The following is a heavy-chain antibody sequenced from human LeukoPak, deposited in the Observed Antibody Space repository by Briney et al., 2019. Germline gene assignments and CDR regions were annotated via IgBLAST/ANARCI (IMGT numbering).Heavy chain of an antibody. CDR2: ITSGSYI. D-gene: IGHD6-13*01. CDR3: ARDPAADDY. Sequence: GSLRLSCVASGFTFSSYTMNWVRQAPGKGLEWVSSITSGSYIYYAESVKGRFTISRDNAKNSLYLQMNSLRAEDTAVYYCARDPAADDYWGQGTLVTVSS. CDR1: GFTFSSYT. J-gene: IGHJ4*02. V-gene: IGHV3-21*01.